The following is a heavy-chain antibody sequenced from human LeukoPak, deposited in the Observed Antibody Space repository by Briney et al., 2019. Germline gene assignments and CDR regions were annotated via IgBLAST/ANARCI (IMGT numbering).Heavy chain of an antibody. CDR2: ISAYNGNT. CDR3: ARDRSTRDYSSGWYFGAGLLAFDI. V-gene: IGHV1-18*01. D-gene: IGHD6-19*01. J-gene: IGHJ3*02. Sequence: ASVKVSCKASGYTFTSYGISWVRQAPGQGLEWMGWISAYNGNTNYAQKLQGRVTMTTDTSTSTAYMELRSLRSDDTAVYFCARDRSTRDYSSGWYFGAGLLAFDIWGQGTMVTVSS. CDR1: GYTFTSYG.